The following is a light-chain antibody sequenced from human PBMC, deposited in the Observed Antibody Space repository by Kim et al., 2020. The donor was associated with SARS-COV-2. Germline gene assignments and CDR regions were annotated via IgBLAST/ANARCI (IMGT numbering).Light chain of an antibody. J-gene: IGKJ1*01. CDR1: QSVSSSY. Sequence: SPGQRATPSCRASQSVSSSYLSWYQHKPGQAPRLLIYAASTRATAIPARFSGSGSGTDFTLTITSLQPEDFAVYYCQQDHNLPWTFGQGTKVDIK. CDR3: QQDHNLPWT. CDR2: AAS. V-gene: IGKV3D-7*01.